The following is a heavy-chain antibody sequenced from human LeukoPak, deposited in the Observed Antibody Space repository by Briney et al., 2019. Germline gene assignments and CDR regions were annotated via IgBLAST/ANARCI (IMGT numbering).Heavy chain of an antibody. V-gene: IGHV1-69*02. D-gene: IGHD5-18*01. CDR3: ARVSVSYGYFDY. CDR1: GGTFSSYT. Sequence: SVKVSCKASGGTFSSYTISWVRQAPGQGLEWMGRIIPILGIANYAQKFQGRVAITADKSTSTAYMELSSLRSEDTAVYYCARVSVSYGYFDYWGQGTLVTVSS. J-gene: IGHJ4*02. CDR2: IIPILGIA.